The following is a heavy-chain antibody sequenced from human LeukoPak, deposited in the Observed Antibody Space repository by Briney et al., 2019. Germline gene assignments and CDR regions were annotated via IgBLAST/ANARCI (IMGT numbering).Heavy chain of an antibody. CDR2: ISGSGGST. V-gene: IGHV3-23*01. Sequence: PGGSLRLSCAASGFTFSSYAMSWVRQAPGKGLEWVSAISGSGGSTYYADSVKGRFTISRDNSKNTLYLQMNSLRAEDTAVYYCAKNTKHTYGTGGDYWGQGTLVTVSS. D-gene: IGHD3-10*01. CDR3: AKNTKHTYGTGGDY. J-gene: IGHJ4*02. CDR1: GFTFSSYA.